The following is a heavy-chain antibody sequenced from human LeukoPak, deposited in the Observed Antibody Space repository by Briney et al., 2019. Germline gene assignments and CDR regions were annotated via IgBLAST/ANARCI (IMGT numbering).Heavy chain of an antibody. Sequence: PSETLSLTCGVYGGSSRHYYWSWIRQPPGKGLEWIGETTHEGRTNYSPSLRGRATISKDTSKSQFSLKLRSVTAADTAVYYCAPIYGDYSDFDYWGQGALVTVSS. D-gene: IGHD4-17*01. V-gene: IGHV4-34*01. J-gene: IGHJ4*02. CDR2: TTHEGRT. CDR1: GGSSRHYY. CDR3: APIYGDYSDFDY.